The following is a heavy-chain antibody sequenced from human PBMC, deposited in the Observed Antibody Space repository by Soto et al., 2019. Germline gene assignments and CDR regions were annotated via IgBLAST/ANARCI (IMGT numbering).Heavy chain of an antibody. Sequence: SETLSLTXTVSGGSISSYYWSWIRQPPGKGLEWIGYIYYSGSTNYNPSLKSRVTISVDTSKNQFSLKLSSVTAADTAVYYCARVRLGYYDSSGYYYFDYWGQGTLVTVS. CDR3: ARVRLGYYDSSGYYYFDY. D-gene: IGHD3-22*01. CDR2: IYYSGST. CDR1: GGSISSYY. J-gene: IGHJ4*02. V-gene: IGHV4-59*01.